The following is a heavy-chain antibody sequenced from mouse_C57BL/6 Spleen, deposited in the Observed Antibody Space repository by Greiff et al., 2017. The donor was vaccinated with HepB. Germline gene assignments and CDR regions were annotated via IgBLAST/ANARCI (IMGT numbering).Heavy chain of an antibody. CDR3: ARGVPDY. CDR1: GYTFTDYY. V-gene: IGHV1-19*01. Sequence: EVQLVESGPVLVKPGASVKMSCKASGYTFTDYYMNWVKQSHGKSLEWIGVINPYNGGTSYNQKFKGKATLTVDKSSSTAYMELNSLTSEDSAVYYCARGVPDYWGQGTTLTVSS. CDR2: INPYNGGT. J-gene: IGHJ2*01.